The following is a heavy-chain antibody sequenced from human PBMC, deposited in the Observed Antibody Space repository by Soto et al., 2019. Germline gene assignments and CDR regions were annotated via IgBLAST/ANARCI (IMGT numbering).Heavy chain of an antibody. J-gene: IGHJ2*01. Sequence: QVQLQESGPGLVKPSGTLSLTCAVSGGSISSSNWWSWVRQPPGKGLEWIGEIYHSGSTNYNPSLKSRVTISVDKSKNQFSLKLSSVTAADTAVYYWARTPIVVVTAIPGGWYFDLWGRGTLVTVSS. D-gene: IGHD2-21*02. V-gene: IGHV4-4*02. CDR3: ARTPIVVVTAIPGGWYFDL. CDR2: IYHSGST. CDR1: GGSISSSNW.